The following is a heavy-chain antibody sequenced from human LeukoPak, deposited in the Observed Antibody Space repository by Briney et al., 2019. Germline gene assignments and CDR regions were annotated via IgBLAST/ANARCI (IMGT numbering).Heavy chain of an antibody. Sequence: GSLRLSCAASGFTVSSNYMSWVRQPPGKGLEWIGYIYYSGSTNYNPSLKSRVTISVDTSKNQFSLKLSSVTAADTAVYYCARDQPYYDILTGYYPDWYFDLWGRGTLVTVSS. V-gene: IGHV4-59*02. J-gene: IGHJ2*01. CDR2: IYYSGST. CDR3: ARDQPYYDILTGYYPDWYFDL. CDR1: GFTVSSNY. D-gene: IGHD3-9*01.